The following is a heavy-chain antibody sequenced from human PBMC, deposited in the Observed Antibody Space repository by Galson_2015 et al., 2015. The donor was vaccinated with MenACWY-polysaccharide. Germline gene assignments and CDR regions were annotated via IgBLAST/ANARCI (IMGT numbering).Heavy chain of an antibody. J-gene: IGHJ4*02. Sequence: SLRLSCAASGFTFSTFAMHWVRQAPGKGLEYVSAISSNGDTTYYADSVKGRFTISRDNSKNTLYLQMSSLGTEDTAVYYCVRWQQLEYWGQGTLVTVSS. CDR1: GFTFSTFA. D-gene: IGHD6-13*01. CDR3: VRWQQLEY. V-gene: IGHV3-64D*08. CDR2: ISSNGDTT.